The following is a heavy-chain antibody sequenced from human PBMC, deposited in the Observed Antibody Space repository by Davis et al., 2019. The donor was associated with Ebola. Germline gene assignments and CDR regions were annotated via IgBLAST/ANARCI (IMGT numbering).Heavy chain of an antibody. J-gene: IGHJ4*02. CDR1: GYTFTSYY. CDR2: INPSGGST. Sequence: AASVKVSCKASGYTFTSYYMHWVRQASGQGLEWMGIINPSGGSTTYAQKFQGRVTMTRGTSTSTVYMDLNSLRSEDTAVYFCARDRVPARPFDYWGQGTLVTVSS. V-gene: IGHV1-46*01. CDR3: ARDRVPARPFDY. D-gene: IGHD6-6*01.